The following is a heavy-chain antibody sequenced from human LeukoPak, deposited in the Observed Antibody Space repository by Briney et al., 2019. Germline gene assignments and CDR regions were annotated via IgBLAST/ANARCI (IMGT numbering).Heavy chain of an antibody. CDR3: ARMRDVVVPAALDC. J-gene: IGHJ4*02. CDR1: GGSISSGDYY. V-gene: IGHV4-30-4*08. Sequence: SQTLSLTCTVSGGSISSGDYYWSWIRQPPGKGLEWIGYIYYSGSTYYNPSLKSRVNISVDTSKNQFSLKLSSVTAADTAVYYCARMRDVVVPAALDCWGQGTLVTVSS. CDR2: IYYSGST. D-gene: IGHD2-2*01.